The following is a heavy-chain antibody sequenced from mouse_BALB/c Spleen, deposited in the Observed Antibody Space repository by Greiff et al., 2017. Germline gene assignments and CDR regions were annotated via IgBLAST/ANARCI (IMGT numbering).Heavy chain of an antibody. Sequence: EVQLQESGPELVKPGASVKMSCKASGYTFTSYVMHWVKQKPGQGLEWIGYINPYNDGTKYNEKFKGKATLTSDKSSSTAYMELSSLTSEDSAVYYCARGEVRGYFDYWGQGTTLTVSS. CDR3: ARGEVRGYFDY. D-gene: IGHD2-14*01. CDR1: GYTFTSYV. J-gene: IGHJ2*01. CDR2: INPYNDGT. V-gene: IGHV1-14*01.